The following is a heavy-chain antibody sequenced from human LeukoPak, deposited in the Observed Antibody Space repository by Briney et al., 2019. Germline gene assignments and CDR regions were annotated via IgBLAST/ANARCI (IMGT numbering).Heavy chain of an antibody. CDR1: GLTFSDYH. CDR2: ISDNGRTK. CDR3: ATVHFGYFTF. Sequence: GGSLRLSCAASGLTFSDYHLIWFGQAPGKGLEWVSHISDNGRTKYYANSVQGRFTVSRDNAKNSLYLQMNSLRADDTAVYYCATVHFGYFTFWGQGTLVPVSS. V-gene: IGHV3-11*01. D-gene: IGHD3-3*01. J-gene: IGHJ4*02.